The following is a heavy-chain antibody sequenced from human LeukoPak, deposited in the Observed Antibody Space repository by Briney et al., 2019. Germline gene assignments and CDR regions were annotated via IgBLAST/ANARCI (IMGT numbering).Heavy chain of an antibody. CDR1: GGSFSGYY. CDR2: INHSGST. V-gene: IGHV4-34*01. Sequence: SETLSLTCAVYGGSFSGYYWSWVRQPPGKGMEWIGEINHSGSTNYNPSLKSRVSIPVDKSKNQFSLKLSSVTAADTAVYYCARGLSPPSYCSSTSCQRPRYYYYYMDVWGKGTTVTVSS. J-gene: IGHJ6*03. D-gene: IGHD2-2*01. CDR3: ARGLSPPSYCSSTSCQRPRYYYYYMDV.